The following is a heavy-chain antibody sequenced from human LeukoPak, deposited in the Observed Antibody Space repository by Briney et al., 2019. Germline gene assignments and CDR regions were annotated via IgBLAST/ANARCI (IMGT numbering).Heavy chain of an antibody. CDR2: ISGSGGST. CDR1: GFTLSSYA. J-gene: IGHJ3*02. CDR3: AKYHYGSGSYRLNAFDI. V-gene: IGHV3-23*01. Sequence: GGSLRLSCAASGFTLSSYAMSWIRQAPGKGLELVSAISGSGGSTYYADSVKGRFTISRDNSKNTLYLQMNSLRAEDTAVYYCAKYHYGSGSYRLNAFDIWGQGTMVTVSS. D-gene: IGHD3-10*01.